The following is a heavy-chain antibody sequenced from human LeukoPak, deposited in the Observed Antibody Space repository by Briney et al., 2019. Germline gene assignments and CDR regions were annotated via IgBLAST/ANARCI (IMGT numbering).Heavy chain of an antibody. V-gene: IGHV1-46*01. CDR3: ARDFGLL. J-gene: IGHJ4*02. CDR2: INPSGGGT. CDR1: GYTFTSYY. D-gene: IGHD3-10*01. Sequence: ASVKVSCKASGYTFTSYYLHWVRQAPGQGLEWMGIINPSGGGTRYAQNFQGRVTMTRDTSTSTVYMELSSLRSEDTAVYYCARDFGLLWGQGTLVTVSS.